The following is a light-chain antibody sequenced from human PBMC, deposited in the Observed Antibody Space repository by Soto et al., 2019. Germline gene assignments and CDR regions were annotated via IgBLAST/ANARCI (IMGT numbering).Light chain of an antibody. Sequence: QSVLTQPPSASGTPGQRVTISCSGSSSNIGSNYVYWYQQLPRTAPKLLIYRNNQPPSGVPDRFSGSKSGTSASLAISGLRSEDEADYYCAAWDDSLGGRVFGGGTKLTVL. CDR2: RNN. CDR3: AAWDDSLGGRV. CDR1: SSNIGSNY. J-gene: IGLJ2*01. V-gene: IGLV1-47*01.